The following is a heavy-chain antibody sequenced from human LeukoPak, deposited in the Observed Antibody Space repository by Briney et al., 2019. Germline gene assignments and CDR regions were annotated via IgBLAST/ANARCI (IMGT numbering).Heavy chain of an antibody. CDR1: GRSFSGYY. CDR3: ARRGYSYGKRFDY. Sequence: SETLSLTCAVYGRSFSGYYWSWIRQPPGKGLEWIGEINHSGSTNYNLSLKSRVTISVDTSKNQFSLKLSSVTAADTAVYYCARRGYSYGKRFDYWGQGTLVTVSS. CDR2: INHSGST. D-gene: IGHD5-18*01. J-gene: IGHJ4*02. V-gene: IGHV4-34*01.